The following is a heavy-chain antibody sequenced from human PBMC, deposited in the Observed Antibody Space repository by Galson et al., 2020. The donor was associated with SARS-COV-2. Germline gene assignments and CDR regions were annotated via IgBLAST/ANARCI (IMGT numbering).Heavy chain of an antibody. V-gene: IGHV3-11*05. CDR3: ARGVDAYYDFWSGRSDPNDYYMDV. Sequence: GGSLRLSCAASGFTFSDYYMSWIRQAPGKGLEWVSYISSSSSYTNYADSVKGRFTISRDNAKNSLYLQMNSLRAEDTAVYYCARGVDAYYDFWSGRSDPNDYYMDVCGKGTTVTVSS. CDR2: ISSSSSYT. J-gene: IGHJ6*03. D-gene: IGHD3-3*01. CDR1: GFTFSDYY.